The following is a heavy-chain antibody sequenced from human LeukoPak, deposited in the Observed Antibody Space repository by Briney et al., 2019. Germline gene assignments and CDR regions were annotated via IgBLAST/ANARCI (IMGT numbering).Heavy chain of an antibody. CDR2: INHSGST. CDR3: ARRGRRYCSSTSFYPFDY. V-gene: IGHV4-34*01. Sequence: SETLSLTCAVCGGSFSGYYWSWIRQPPGKGLEWIGEINHSGSTNCNPSLKSRVTISVDTSKNQFSLKLSSVTAADTAVYYCARRGRRYCSSTSFYPFDYWGQGTLVTVSS. J-gene: IGHJ4*02. D-gene: IGHD2-2*01. CDR1: GGSFSGYY.